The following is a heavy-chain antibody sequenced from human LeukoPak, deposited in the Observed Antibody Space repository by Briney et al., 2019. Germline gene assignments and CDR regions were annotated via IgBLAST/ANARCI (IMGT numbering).Heavy chain of an antibody. J-gene: IGHJ4*02. V-gene: IGHV1-18*01. Sequence: ASVKVSCKASGYTFTSYGISWVRQAPGQGLEWMGWISAYNGNTNHAQKLQGRVTMTTDTSTSTAYMELRSLRSDDTAVYYCARVTMVRGVITPWHFDYWGQGTLVTVSS. D-gene: IGHD3-10*01. CDR3: ARVTMVRGVITPWHFDY. CDR2: ISAYNGNT. CDR1: GYTFTSYG.